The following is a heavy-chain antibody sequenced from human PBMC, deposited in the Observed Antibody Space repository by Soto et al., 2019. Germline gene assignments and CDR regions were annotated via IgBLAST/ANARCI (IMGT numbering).Heavy chain of an antibody. CDR2: INHSGST. V-gene: IGHV4-34*01. D-gene: IGHD3-3*01. J-gene: IGHJ5*02. Sequence: KTSETLSLTCAVYGGSFSGYYWSWIRQPPGKGLEWIGEINHSGSTNYNPSLKSRVTISVDTSKNQFSLKLSSVTAADTAVYYCASASYDFWGGYVRNNWFDPWGQGTLVTVSS. CDR3: ASASYDFWGGYVRNNWFDP. CDR1: GGSFSGYY.